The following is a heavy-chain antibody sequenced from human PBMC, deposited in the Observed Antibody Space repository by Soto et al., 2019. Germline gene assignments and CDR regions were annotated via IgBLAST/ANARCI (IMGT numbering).Heavy chain of an antibody. CDR1: GGSISSGDYY. CDR3: ARKVGGYYYYYGMDV. J-gene: IGHJ6*02. CDR2: IYYTGST. V-gene: IGHV4-30-4*01. D-gene: IGHD1-26*01. Sequence: TLSLTCTVSGGSISSGDYYWSWIRQPPGKGLEWIGYIYYTGSTYYNPSLKSRVTISLDASKNHFSLKLSSVTAADTAVYYCARKVGGYYYYYGMDVWGQGTTVTVSS.